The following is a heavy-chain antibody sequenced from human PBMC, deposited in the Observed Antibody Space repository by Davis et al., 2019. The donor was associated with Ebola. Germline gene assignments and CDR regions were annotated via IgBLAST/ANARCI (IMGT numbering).Heavy chain of an antibody. J-gene: IGHJ4*02. V-gene: IGHV3-23*01. CDR3: GGAWD. Sequence: PGGSLRLSCAASGFTFSNFAMSWVRQAPGKGLEWVSIISESGGTTFYADSVKGRFTFSRDNSMNTLYLQMNSLRADDTAVYYCGGAWDWGQGTLVTVSS. CDR2: ISESGGTT. CDR1: GFTFSNFA. D-gene: IGHD1-26*01.